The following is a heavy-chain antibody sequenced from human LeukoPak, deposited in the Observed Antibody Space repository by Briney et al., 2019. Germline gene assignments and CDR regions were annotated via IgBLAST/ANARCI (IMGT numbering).Heavy chain of an antibody. J-gene: IGHJ4*02. Sequence: ASVKVSCKASGGTFTSHDINWGRQATGQGLEWMGWMNPNSGNTGYAQKFQGRVTFTRNTSISPAYMELSSLRSEDTAVYYCAGGALWVWGQGTLVTVSS. V-gene: IGHV1-8*03. CDR3: AGGALWV. CDR1: GGTFTSHD. D-gene: IGHD1-26*01. CDR2: MNPNSGNT.